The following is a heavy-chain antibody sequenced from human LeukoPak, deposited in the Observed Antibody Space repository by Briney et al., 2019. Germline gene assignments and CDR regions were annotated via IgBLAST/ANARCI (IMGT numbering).Heavy chain of an antibody. CDR1: GYTLTELS. Sequence: VKVSCKVSGYTLTELSMHWVRQAPGKGLEWMGGFDPEDGETIYAQKFQGRVTMTEDTSTDTAYMELSGLRSEDTAVYYCAVHPVVVVPAPDYWGQGTLVTVSS. D-gene: IGHD2-2*01. J-gene: IGHJ4*02. CDR2: FDPEDGET. CDR3: AVHPVVVVPAPDY. V-gene: IGHV1-24*01.